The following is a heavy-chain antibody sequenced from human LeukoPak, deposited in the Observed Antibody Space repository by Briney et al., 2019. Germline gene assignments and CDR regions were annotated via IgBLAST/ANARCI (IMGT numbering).Heavy chain of an antibody. CDR3: ARGNPELYCSSTSCYRWIDNWFDP. D-gene: IGHD2-2*02. Sequence: GGSLRLSCAASGFTFSSYAMHWVRQAPGKGLEWVAVISYDGSNKYYADSVKGRLTISRDNSKNTLYLQMNSLGAEDTAVYYCARGNPELYCSSTSCYRWIDNWFDPWGQGTLVTVSS. CDR2: ISYDGSNK. J-gene: IGHJ5*02. V-gene: IGHV3-30-3*01. CDR1: GFTFSSYA.